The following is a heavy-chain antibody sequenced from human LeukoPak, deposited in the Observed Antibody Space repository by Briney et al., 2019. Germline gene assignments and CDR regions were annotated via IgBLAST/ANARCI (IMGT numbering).Heavy chain of an antibody. CDR2: ISAYNGNT. D-gene: IGHD2-2*01. CDR1: GYTFSNYG. CDR3: ARDYCGSISCQRYDAFNI. J-gene: IGHJ3*02. V-gene: IGHV1-18*04. Sequence: GASVKVSCKASGYTFSNYGISWVRQAPRQGLEWMGWISAYNGNTNYAQNLQGRVTMTTDTSTSTAYMELRSLRFDDTAVYYCARDYCGSISCQRYDAFNIWGQGTMVTVSS.